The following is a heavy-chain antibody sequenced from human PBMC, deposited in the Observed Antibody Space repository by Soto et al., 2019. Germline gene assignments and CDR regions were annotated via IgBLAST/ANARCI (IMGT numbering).Heavy chain of an antibody. CDR2: ISYDGSNK. D-gene: IGHD3-22*01. V-gene: IGHV3-30-3*01. CDR1: GFTFSSYA. Sequence: PGGSLRLSCAASGFTFSSYAMHWVRQAPGKGLEWVAVISYDGSNKYYADSVKGRFTISRDNSKNTLYLQMNSLRAEDTAVYYCARAWGGNYYDSSGYYGYWGQGTLVTVSS. J-gene: IGHJ4*02. CDR3: ARAWGGNYYDSSGYYGY.